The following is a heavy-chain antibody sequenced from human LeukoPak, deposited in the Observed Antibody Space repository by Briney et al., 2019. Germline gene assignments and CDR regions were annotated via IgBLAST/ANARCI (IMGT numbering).Heavy chain of an antibody. CDR1: GFTFDSFG. D-gene: IGHD6-19*01. CDR3: AKVRWDNSGWYYLDY. J-gene: IGHJ4*02. CDR2: ISGSSVAI. Sequence: GGSLRLSCEVSGFTFDSFGLSWVRQAPGKGPEWIAYISGSSVAIYYADSVKGRFTISRDNAKNSLYLQMNSLRAEDTAVYYCAKVRWDNSGWYYLDYWGQGTLVTVSS. V-gene: IGHV3-48*04.